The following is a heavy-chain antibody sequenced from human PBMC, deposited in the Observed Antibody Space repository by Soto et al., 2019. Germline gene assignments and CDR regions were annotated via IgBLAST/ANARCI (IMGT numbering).Heavy chain of an antibody. J-gene: IGHJ6*02. D-gene: IGHD5-18*01. CDR3: AREDTAIDDAYYYYGMDV. V-gene: IGHV1-69*01. CDR2: IIPIFGTA. Sequence: QVQLVQSGAEVKKPGSSVKVSCKASGGTFSSYAISWVRQAPGQGLEWMGGIIPIFGTANYAQKFQGRVTITADESTSTAYMELSSLRSEDTAVYYCAREDTAIDDAYYYYGMDVWGQGTTVTVSS. CDR1: GGTFSSYA.